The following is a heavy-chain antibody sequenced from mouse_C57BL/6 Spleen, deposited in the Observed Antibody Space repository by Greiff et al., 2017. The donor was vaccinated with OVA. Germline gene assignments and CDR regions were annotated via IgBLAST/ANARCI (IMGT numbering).Heavy chain of an antibody. J-gene: IGHJ2*01. CDR3: ARYSNYVDY. CDR2: IYPGDGDT. V-gene: IGHV1-82*01. CDR1: GYAFSSSW. Sequence: VQLQESGPELVKPGASVKISCKASGYAFSSSWMNWVKQRPGKGLEWIGRIYPGDGDTNYNGKFKGKATLTADKSSSTAYMQLSSLTSEDSAVYFCARYSNYVDYWGQGTTLTVSS.